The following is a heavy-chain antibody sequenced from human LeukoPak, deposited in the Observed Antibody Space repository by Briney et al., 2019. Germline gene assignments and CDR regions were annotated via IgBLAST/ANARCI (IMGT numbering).Heavy chain of an antibody. CDR1: GGSVSSGSYY. CDR2: IHYSGSA. J-gene: IGHJ4*02. D-gene: IGHD4-23*01. Sequence: SETLSLTCTVSGGSVSSGSYYWRWIRQPPGRGLEWIAYIHYSGSAAYNPSLKSRVTISRDMSTNQFSLKMTSVTAADTAVYFCARDMGAPDYGSYSVDYWGQGTLVTVSS. CDR3: ARDMGAPDYGSYSVDY. V-gene: IGHV4-61*01.